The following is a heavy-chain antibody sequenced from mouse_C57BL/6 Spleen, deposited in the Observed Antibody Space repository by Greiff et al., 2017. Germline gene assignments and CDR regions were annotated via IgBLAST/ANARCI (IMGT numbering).Heavy chain of an antibody. D-gene: IGHD1-1*01. V-gene: IGHV1-18*01. J-gene: IGHJ3*01. Sequence: EVQLQQSGPELVKPGASVKIPCKASGYTFTDYNMDWVKQSHGKSLEWIGDINPNNGGTIYNQKFKGKATLTVDKSSSTAYMELRSLTSEDTAVYYCARDYYGSGYVAWFAYWGQGTLVTVSA. CDR3: ARDYYGSGYVAWFAY. CDR1: GYTFTDYN. CDR2: INPNNGGT.